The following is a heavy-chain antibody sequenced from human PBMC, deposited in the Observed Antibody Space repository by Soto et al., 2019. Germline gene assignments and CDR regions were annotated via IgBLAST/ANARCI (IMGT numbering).Heavy chain of an antibody. J-gene: IGHJ6*02. V-gene: IGHV3-33*01. Sequence: QVQLVESGGGVVQPGRSLRLSCAASGFTFSSYGMHWVRQAPGKGLEWVAVIWYDGSNKYYADSVKGRFTISRDNSKNTLYLQMNSLRAEDTAVYYCARDKIAAAGYYYYYGMDVWGQGTTVTVSS. CDR1: GFTFSSYG. D-gene: IGHD6-13*01. CDR3: ARDKIAAAGYYYYYGMDV. CDR2: IWYDGSNK.